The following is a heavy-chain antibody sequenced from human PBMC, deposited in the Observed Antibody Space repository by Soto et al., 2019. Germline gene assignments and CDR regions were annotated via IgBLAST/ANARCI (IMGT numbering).Heavy chain of an antibody. CDR1: GGSISSGGYY. V-gene: IGHV4-31*03. D-gene: IGHD4-17*01. CDR3: ATGVTTVTTFAFDI. J-gene: IGHJ3*02. Sequence: QVQLQESGPGLVKPSQTLSLTCTVSGGSISSGGYYWSWIRQHPGKGLEWIGYIYYSGSTYYNPSLKSRVTISVDTSKNQFSLKLSSVTAADTAVYYCATGVTTVTTFAFDIWGQGTMVTVSS. CDR2: IYYSGST.